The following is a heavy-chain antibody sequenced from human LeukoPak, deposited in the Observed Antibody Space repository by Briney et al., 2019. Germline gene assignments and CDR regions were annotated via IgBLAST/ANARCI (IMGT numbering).Heavy chain of an antibody. CDR3: ARRGPLVRGVIITYRKNWFDP. D-gene: IGHD3-10*01. V-gene: IGHV4-34*01. CDR2: DYHTGST. J-gene: IGHJ5*02. CDR1: GGPFTTYY. Sequence: PSETLSLTCAVYGGPFTTYYWSWIRQPPGKGLEWIGDDYHTGSTTYNPSLKSRVTISVDTSKNQFSLKLSSVTAADTAVYYCARRGPLVRGVIITYRKNWFDPWGQGTLVTVSS.